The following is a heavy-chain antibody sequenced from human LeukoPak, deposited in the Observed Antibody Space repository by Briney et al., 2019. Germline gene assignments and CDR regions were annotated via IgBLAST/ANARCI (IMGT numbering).Heavy chain of an antibody. J-gene: IGHJ5*02. V-gene: IGHV3-21*01. Sequence: GGSLRLSCAASGFTFSSYSMNSVRQAPGKGLEWVSSISSSSSYIYYADSVKGRFTISRDNAKNSLYLQMNSLRAEDTAVYYCARDGRYFEGRPFDPWGQGTLVTVSS. CDR2: ISSSSSYI. CDR3: ARDGRYFEGRPFDP. D-gene: IGHD3-9*01. CDR1: GFTFSSYS.